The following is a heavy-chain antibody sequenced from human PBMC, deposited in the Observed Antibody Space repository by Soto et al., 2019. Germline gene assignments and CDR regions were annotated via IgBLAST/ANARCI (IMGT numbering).Heavy chain of an antibody. CDR3: ARPHRYSGYDRGYYYMDV. D-gene: IGHD5-12*01. J-gene: IGHJ6*03. CDR1: GFTFSSYS. Sequence: GGSLRLSCAASGFTFSSYSMNWVRQAPGKGLEWVSSISSSSSYIYYADSVKGRFTISRDNAKNSLYLQMNSLRAEDTAVYYCARPHRYSGYDRGYYYMDVWGKGTTVTVSS. CDR2: ISSSSSYI. V-gene: IGHV3-21*01.